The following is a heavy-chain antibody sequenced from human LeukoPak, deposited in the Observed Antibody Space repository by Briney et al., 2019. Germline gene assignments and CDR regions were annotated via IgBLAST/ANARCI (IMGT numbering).Heavy chain of an antibody. CDR3: AKGLVPAAIRVVDY. D-gene: IGHD2-2*01. CDR1: GFTFSNYA. CDR2: ISGSGDTT. J-gene: IGHJ4*02. Sequence: GGSLRLSCAASGFTFSNYAMTYVRQAPGKGLEWVSGISGSGDTTYYADSVKGRFTISRDNSKNTLYLQVNSLRAEDTAVYYCAKGLVPAAIRVVDYWGQGTLVTVSS. V-gene: IGHV3-23*01.